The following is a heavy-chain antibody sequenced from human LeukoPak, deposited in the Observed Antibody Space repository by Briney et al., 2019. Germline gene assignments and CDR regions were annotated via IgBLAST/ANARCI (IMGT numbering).Heavy chain of an antibody. CDR3: ARASRSRGWYLGAFDM. Sequence: ASVKVSCKASGYTFTSYDINWVRQATGQGLEWMGWMNPKSGDTVYSQKFQGRVTMTRDTSISTAYMVLSSLRSDDTAVYYCARASRSRGWYLGAFDMWGQGTMVTVSS. D-gene: IGHD6-19*01. J-gene: IGHJ3*02. CDR2: MNPKSGDT. CDR1: GYTFTSYD. V-gene: IGHV1-8*01.